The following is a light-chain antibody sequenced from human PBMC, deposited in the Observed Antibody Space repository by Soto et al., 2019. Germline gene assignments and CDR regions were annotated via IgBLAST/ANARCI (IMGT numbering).Light chain of an antibody. V-gene: IGKV1-5*01. J-gene: IGKJ1*01. CDR3: QQYNSYSVST. CDR2: DAS. CDR1: QSISSW. Sequence: DIQMTQSPSTLSESVRDRVTITCRPSQSISSWLSWYQQKPGKAPKLLIYDASNLESGVPSRFSGSGSGTEFTLTISSLQPGDSATYYCQQYNSYSVSTFGQGTKVDIK.